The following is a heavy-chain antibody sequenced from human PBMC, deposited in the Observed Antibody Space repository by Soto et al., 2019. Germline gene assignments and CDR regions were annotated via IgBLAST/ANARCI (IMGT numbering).Heavy chain of an antibody. J-gene: IGHJ6*03. V-gene: IGHV3-23*01. D-gene: IGHD6-6*01. CDR1: GFTFSSYA. CDR2: ISGSGGST. Sequence: GGSLRLSCAASGFTFSSYAMSWVRQAPGKGLEWVSAISGSGGSTYYADSVKGRFTISRDNSKNTLYLQMNSLRAEDTAVYYCAKLESSSYYYYYYMDVWGKGTTVTVSS. CDR3: AKLESSSYYYYYYMDV.